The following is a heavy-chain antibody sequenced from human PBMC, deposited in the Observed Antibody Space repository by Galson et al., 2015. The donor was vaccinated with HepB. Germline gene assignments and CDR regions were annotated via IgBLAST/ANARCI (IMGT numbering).Heavy chain of an antibody. CDR3: VHRRWFSGIDT. Sequence: VKPTQTLTLTCTFSGFSLNTGEEGVGWVRQPPGKALEWLTIVYWDDDKRFSPSLRSRLTLTKDTSKNQVVLTMTNMDPVDTATYFCVHRRWFSGIDTWGQGTLVTVSS. CDR2: VYWDDDK. J-gene: IGHJ5*02. V-gene: IGHV2-5*02. CDR1: GFSLNTGEEG. D-gene: IGHD3-10*01.